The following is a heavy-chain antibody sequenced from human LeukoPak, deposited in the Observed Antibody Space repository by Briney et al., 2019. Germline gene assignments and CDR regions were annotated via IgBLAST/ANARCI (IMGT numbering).Heavy chain of an antibody. J-gene: IGHJ4*02. CDR2: IYYSGST. CDR1: GGSISSSSYY. Sequence: PSETLSLTCTVSGGSISSSSYYWGWIRQPPGKGLEWIGSIYYSGSTYYNPSLKSRVTISVDTSKNQFSLKLSSVTAADTAVYYCARWFFAGVFDYWGQGTLVTVSS. V-gene: IGHV4-39*01. D-gene: IGHD3-10*01. CDR3: ARWFFAGVFDY.